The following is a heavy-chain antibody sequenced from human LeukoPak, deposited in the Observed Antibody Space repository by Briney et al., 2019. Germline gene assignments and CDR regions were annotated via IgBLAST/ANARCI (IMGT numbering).Heavy chain of an antibody. CDR3: ARGTPIAAGDPNYWYFDL. D-gene: IGHD6-13*01. J-gene: IGHJ2*01. CDR2: IDTAGDT. V-gene: IGHV3-13*01. CDR1: GFTFSSYD. Sequence: PGGSLRLSCAASGFTFSSYDMHWVRQATGKGLEWVSAIDTAGDTYYPGSVKGRFTISRENAKNSLYLQMNSLRAGDTAVYYCARGTPIAAGDPNYWYFDLWGRGTLVTVSS.